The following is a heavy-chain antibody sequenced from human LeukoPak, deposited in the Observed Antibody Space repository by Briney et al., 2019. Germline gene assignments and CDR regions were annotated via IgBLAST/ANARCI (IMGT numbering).Heavy chain of an antibody. J-gene: IGHJ4*02. CDR3: ARERGSGWHHG. CDR2: ISVSSSTI. CDR1: GFTFSSYI. Sequence: GGSLRLSCAASGFTFSSYIMNWVRQAPGKGLEWVSYISVSSSTIYYADSVKGRFTISRDNAKNSLYLQMSSLRDEDTAVYYCARERGSGWHHGWGQGTLVTVSS. V-gene: IGHV3-48*02. D-gene: IGHD6-19*01.